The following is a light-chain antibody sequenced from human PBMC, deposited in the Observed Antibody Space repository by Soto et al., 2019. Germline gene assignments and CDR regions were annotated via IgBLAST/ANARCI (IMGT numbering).Light chain of an antibody. CDR3: QQYYSPPET. CDR2: WAS. Sequence: DVVMTQSPDSLAVSLGERATINCKSSQSVLYSSTNKNSLAWYQQKPGQPPKLLIYWASTRESGVPDRLVGSGSGTDFTLTISSLQAEDVAVYYCQQYYSPPETFGQGTKVEV. CDR1: QSVLYSSTNKNS. V-gene: IGKV4-1*01. J-gene: IGKJ1*01.